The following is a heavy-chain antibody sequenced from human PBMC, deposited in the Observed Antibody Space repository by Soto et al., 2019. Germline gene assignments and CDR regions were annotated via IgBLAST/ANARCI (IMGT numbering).Heavy chain of an antibody. CDR3: ATLRVGFGELLTY. D-gene: IGHD3-10*01. V-gene: IGHV5-10-1*01. CDR2: IDPSDSYT. CDR1: GFTFTSYW. J-gene: IGHJ4*02. Sequence: GESLKISCKGSGFTFTSYWISWVRQMPGKGLEWMGRIDPSDSYTNYSPSFQGHVTISADKSISTAYLQWSSLKASDTAMYYCATLRVGFGELLTYWGQGTLVTVSS.